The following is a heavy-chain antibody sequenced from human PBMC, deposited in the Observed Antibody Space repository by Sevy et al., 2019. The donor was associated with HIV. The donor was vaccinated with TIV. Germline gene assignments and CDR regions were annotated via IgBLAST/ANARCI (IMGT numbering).Heavy chain of an antibody. J-gene: IGHJ4*02. CDR2: NNPNSGGT. CDR1: GYTFTGYY. V-gene: IGHV1-2*02. CDR3: TRGPSGFSGSDLAY. D-gene: IGHD3-22*01. Sequence: ASVKVSCKASGYTFTGYYMHWVRQAPGLGLEWMGWNNPNSGGTKYAQKFQGRVTMTRDTSISTAYMELRRLKSDDTAVYYCTRGPSGFSGSDLAYWGQGTLVTVSS.